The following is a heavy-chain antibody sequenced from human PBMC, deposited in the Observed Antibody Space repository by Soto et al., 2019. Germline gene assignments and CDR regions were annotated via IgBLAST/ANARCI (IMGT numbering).Heavy chain of an antibody. CDR2: IIPILDKA. Sequence: QVQLVQSGAEVKKPGSSVKVSCKASGGTFSTSTFSWVRQAPGQGLEWMGRIIPILDKADYTQKFEDRVAITAEQSTSTAYMELRNLRSEATAVYFCARDSPIGSTFSGYDAIDHWGQGTLVTVSS. J-gene: IGHJ4*02. CDR1: GGTFSTST. D-gene: IGHD5-12*01. V-gene: IGHV1-69*08. CDR3: ARDSPIGSTFSGYDAIDH.